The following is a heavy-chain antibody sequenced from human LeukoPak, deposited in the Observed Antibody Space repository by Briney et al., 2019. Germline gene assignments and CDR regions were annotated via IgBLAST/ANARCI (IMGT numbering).Heavy chain of an antibody. J-gene: IGHJ4*02. V-gene: IGHV4-4*09. CDR3: AGLLTVSLFDS. CDR1: RGHFISYY. CDR2: IYTSGST. D-gene: IGHD5-18*01. Sequence: SETLSLTCTVSRGHFISYYWSWIRQPPGKGLEWIGYIYTSGSTNYNPSLKSRVTISVDTSKNQFSLKLSSVTAADTAVYYCAGLLTVSLFDSWGQGTLVTVSS.